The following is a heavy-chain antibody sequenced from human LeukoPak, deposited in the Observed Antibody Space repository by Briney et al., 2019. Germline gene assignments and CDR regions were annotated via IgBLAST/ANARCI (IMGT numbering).Heavy chain of an antibody. Sequence: GGSLRLSCAASGFSFSDYYMSWIRQPPGRGLEWVSYIISGSRYIDYADSVEGRLTLSRDNAKNSVYLQMTSLRAEDTAVYYCTRDPSGSGFNSDYWGQGTLVTVSS. J-gene: IGHJ4*02. V-gene: IGHV3-11*05. CDR1: GFSFSDYY. CDR2: IISGSRYI. D-gene: IGHD5-24*01. CDR3: TRDPSGSGFNSDY.